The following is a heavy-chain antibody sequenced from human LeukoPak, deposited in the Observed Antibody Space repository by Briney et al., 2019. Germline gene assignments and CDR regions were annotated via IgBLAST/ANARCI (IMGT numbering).Heavy chain of an antibody. D-gene: IGHD4-17*01. Sequence: SVKVSCKASGGTFSSYAISWVRQAPGQGLEWMGGIIPIFGTANYAQKFQGRVTITADKSTSTAYMELSSLRSEDTAVYYCARASLRSDYLRGTSFDYWGQGTLVTVSS. CDR3: ARASLRSDYLRGTSFDY. J-gene: IGHJ4*02. CDR1: GGTFSSYA. V-gene: IGHV1-69*06. CDR2: IIPIFGTA.